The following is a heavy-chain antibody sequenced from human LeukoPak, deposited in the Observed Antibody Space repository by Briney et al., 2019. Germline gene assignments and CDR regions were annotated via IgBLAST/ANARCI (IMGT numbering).Heavy chain of an antibody. CDR3: ARGRYGSGSTFDY. Sequence: PSQTLSLTCTVSGGSISSGSYYWSWIRQPAGKGLEWIGRIYTSGSTNYNPSLKSRVTISVDTSKNQFSLKLSSVTAADTAVYYCARGRYGSGSTFDYWGQGTLVTVSS. V-gene: IGHV4-61*02. J-gene: IGHJ4*02. CDR1: GGSISSGSYY. D-gene: IGHD3-10*01. CDR2: IYTSGST.